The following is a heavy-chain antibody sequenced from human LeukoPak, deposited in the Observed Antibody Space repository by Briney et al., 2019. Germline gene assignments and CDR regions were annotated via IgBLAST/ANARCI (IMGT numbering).Heavy chain of an antibody. CDR1: GFTFSRYW. Sequence: GGSLRLSCAASGFTFSRYWMHWVRQAPGKGLVWVSGIYSDGSSTTYADSVKGRFTISRDNAKNTLYLQMNSLRAEDTAVCYCTRRLGPAATGYYFDYWGQGTLVTVSS. D-gene: IGHD2-2*01. V-gene: IGHV3-74*01. CDR3: TRRLGPAATGYYFDY. J-gene: IGHJ4*02. CDR2: IYSDGSST.